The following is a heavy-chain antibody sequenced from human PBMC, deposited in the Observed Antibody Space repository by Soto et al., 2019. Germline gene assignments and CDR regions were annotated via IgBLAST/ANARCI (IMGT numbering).Heavy chain of an antibody. V-gene: IGHV4-31*01. J-gene: IGHJ4*02. D-gene: IGHD2-21*02. Sequence: QVHLQESGPGLVKPSQTLSLTCTVSGGSITSYDYYWSWIRQPPGKALKWIGYIYSSGTTSYNPSLKSVLTIAVDTSKKQFSLKLNSVTAADTALYYCASGLSAAKVVTCYFDYWGQGTLVTVSS. CDR3: ASGLSAAKVVTCYFDY. CDR1: GGSITSYDYY. CDR2: IYSSGTT.